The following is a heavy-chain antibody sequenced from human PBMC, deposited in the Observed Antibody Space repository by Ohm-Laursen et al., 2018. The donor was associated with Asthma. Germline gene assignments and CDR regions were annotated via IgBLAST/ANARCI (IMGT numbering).Heavy chain of an antibody. J-gene: IGHJ4*02. CDR3: ARDLGVATTEKDDY. CDR2: ISAYNGNT. V-gene: IGHV1-18*01. Sequence: SVKVSCKASGYTFTSYGISWVRQAPGQGLEWMGWISAYNGNTNYAQKLQGRVTMTTDTSTSTAYMELRSLRSDDTAVYYCARDLGVATTEKDDYWGQGTLVTVSS. CDR1: GYTFTSYG. D-gene: IGHD5-12*01.